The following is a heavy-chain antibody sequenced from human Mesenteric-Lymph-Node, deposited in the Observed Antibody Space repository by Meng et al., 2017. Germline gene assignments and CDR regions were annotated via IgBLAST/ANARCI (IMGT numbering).Heavy chain of an antibody. CDR2: INPSGGSA. CDR1: GYSFTNYY. D-gene: IGHD3-22*01. CDR3: ARDHLEANYYHTSEYCCPDY. Sequence: ASVKVSCKASGYSFTNYYIHWVRQAPGQGLEWMGVINPSGGSAPYAQKFQGRVTMTRDTSTSTVYMDLSSLTSEDTAVYYCARDHLEANYYHTSEYCCPDYWGQGTLVTVSS. V-gene: IGHV1-46*01. J-gene: IGHJ4*02.